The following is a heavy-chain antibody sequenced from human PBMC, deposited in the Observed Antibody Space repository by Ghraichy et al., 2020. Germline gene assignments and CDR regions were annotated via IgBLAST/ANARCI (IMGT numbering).Heavy chain of an antibody. CDR2: IYIDESSA. J-gene: IGHJ4*02. V-gene: IGHV3-74*01. Sequence: GGSLRLSRAASGFTFTDYWMHWVRQAPGKGLVWVSRIYIDESSATYADSVKGRFTISRDNAKNTLFLQMNSLRVDDTAIYYCASSAVTSYYGTALDYWGQGNLVTVSS. CDR3: ASSAVTSYYGTALDY. CDR1: GFTFTDYW. D-gene: IGHD1-26*01.